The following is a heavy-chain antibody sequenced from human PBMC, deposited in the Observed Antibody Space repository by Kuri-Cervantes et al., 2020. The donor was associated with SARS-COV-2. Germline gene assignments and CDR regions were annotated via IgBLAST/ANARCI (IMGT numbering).Heavy chain of an antibody. CDR2: ISSSSSYI. V-gene: IGHV3-21*01. CDR1: GFTFSSYS. D-gene: IGHD6-6*01. J-gene: IGHJ6*02. CDR3: ARGGLGGQLVDGMDV. Sequence: GESLKISCAASGFTFSSYSMNWVRQAPGKGLEWVSSISSSSSYIYYADSVKGRFTISRDNAKNSLYLQMNSLRAEDTAVYYCARGGLGGQLVDGMDVWGQGTTVHRLL.